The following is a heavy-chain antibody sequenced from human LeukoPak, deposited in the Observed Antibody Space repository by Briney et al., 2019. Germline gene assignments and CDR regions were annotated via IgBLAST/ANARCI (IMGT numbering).Heavy chain of an antibody. J-gene: IGHJ4*02. Sequence: GGSLRLACAASGFTFSSYAMHWVRKAPGKGLGGVGVRSIDGSNTYYADSVKERFTISRDNSKNTLYLQMNSLRAEDTAVYYCARDFYDSSAKILDYWGQGTLVTVSS. D-gene: IGHD3-22*01. CDR1: GFTFSSYA. V-gene: IGHV3-30-3*01. CDR2: RSIDGSNT. CDR3: ARDFYDSSAKILDY.